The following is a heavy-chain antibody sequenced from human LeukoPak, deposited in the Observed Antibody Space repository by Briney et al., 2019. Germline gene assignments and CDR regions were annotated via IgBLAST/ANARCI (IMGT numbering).Heavy chain of an antibody. CDR1: GFTFSSYG. J-gene: IGHJ3*02. D-gene: IGHD3-3*01. Sequence: GGSLRLSCAASGFTFSSYGMHWVRQAPGKGLEWVAFIRYDGSNKYYADSVKGRFTISRDNSKNTLYLQMNSLRAEDTAVYYCARDYPSGYYTGRAFDIWGQGTMVTVSS. V-gene: IGHV3-30*02. CDR2: IRYDGSNK. CDR3: ARDYPSGYYTGRAFDI.